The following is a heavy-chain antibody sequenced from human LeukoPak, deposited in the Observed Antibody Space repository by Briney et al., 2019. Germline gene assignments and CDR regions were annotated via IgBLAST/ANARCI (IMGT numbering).Heavy chain of an antibody. V-gene: IGHV1-18*01. CDR1: GYTFTSYG. CDR3: ARNQAEPTYYDFWSGYYFYYYYYGMDV. CDR2: ISAYNGNT. D-gene: IGHD3-3*01. J-gene: IGHJ6*02. Sequence: ASVKVSCKASGYTFTSYGISWVRQAPGQGLAWMGWISAYNGNTNYAQKLQGRVTMTRNTSISTAYMELSSLRSEDTAVYYCARNQAEPTYYDFWSGYYFYYYYYGMDVWGQGTTVTVSS.